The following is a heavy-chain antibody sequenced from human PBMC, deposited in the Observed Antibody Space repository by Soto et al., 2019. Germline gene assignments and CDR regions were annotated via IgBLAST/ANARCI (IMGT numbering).Heavy chain of an antibody. CDR2: IYWDDNP. Sequence: SGPTLVNPTQTLTLTCTFSGLSLSTSGVAVGWIRQPPGKTLEWLALIYWDDNPRYSPSLKNRLTVTKDTSRNQVVLTMTNMDPVDTGTYYCAHSDPSDDFWSGSPFHWGQGSQVTVSS. CDR1: GLSLSTSGVA. D-gene: IGHD3-3*01. J-gene: IGHJ4*02. V-gene: IGHV2-5*02. CDR3: AHSDPSDDFWSGSPFH.